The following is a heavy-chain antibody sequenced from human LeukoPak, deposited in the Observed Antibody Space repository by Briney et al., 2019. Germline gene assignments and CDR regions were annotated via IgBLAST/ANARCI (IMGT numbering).Heavy chain of an antibody. D-gene: IGHD3-9*01. CDR1: GYTFTGYY. Sequence: GASVKVSCKASGYTFTGYYMHWVRQAPGRGLEWMGWINPNSGGTNYAQKFQGRVTMTRDTSISTAYMELSRLRSDDTAVYYCARVRTAGYYDILTGYRVFDYWGQGTLVTVSS. CDR3: ARVRTAGYYDILTGYRVFDY. J-gene: IGHJ4*02. CDR2: INPNSGGT. V-gene: IGHV1-2*02.